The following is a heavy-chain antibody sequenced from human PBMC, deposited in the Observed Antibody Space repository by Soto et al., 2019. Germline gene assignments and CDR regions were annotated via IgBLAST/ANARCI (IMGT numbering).Heavy chain of an antibody. CDR1: GFTFSSYS. Sequence: EVQLVESGGGLVQPGGSLRLSCAASGFTFSSYSMNWVRQAPGKGLEWVSYISSSSSTIYYADSVKGRFTISRDNAKNAPYLQMNSLRAEDTAVYYCARDHYDSSGSYAPLDYWGQGTLVTVSS. CDR3: ARDHYDSSGSYAPLDY. V-gene: IGHV3-48*01. D-gene: IGHD3-22*01. CDR2: ISSSSSTI. J-gene: IGHJ4*02.